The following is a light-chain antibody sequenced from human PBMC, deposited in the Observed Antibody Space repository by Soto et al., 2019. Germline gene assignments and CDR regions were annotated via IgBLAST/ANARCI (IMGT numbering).Light chain of an antibody. CDR1: SSDVGGYNY. J-gene: IGLJ2*01. CDR3: SSYTSSSTVV. Sequence: QSALTQPASVSGSPGQSITISCTGTSSDVGGYNYVSWYQQHPGKAPKLMIYAVSNRPAGVSNRFSGSRYGNTASLTISGLQAEDEADYYCSSYTSSSTVVFGGGTQLTVL. V-gene: IGLV2-14*01. CDR2: AVS.